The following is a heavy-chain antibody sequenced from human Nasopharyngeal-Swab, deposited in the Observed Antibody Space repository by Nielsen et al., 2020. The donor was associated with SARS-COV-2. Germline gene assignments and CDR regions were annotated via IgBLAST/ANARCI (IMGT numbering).Heavy chain of an antibody. D-gene: IGHD5-24*01. Sequence: SETLSLTCTVSGGSISSSYWSWVRQPPGKGLAWIGYIYYSGSTNYNPSLKSRVTISVDTSKNQFSLKLRSVTAADTAVYYCARVGVEVMATYYYYYYMDVWGKGTTVIVSS. CDR2: IYYSGST. CDR1: GGSISSSY. V-gene: IGHV4-59*01. J-gene: IGHJ6*03. CDR3: ARVGVEVMATYYYYYYMDV.